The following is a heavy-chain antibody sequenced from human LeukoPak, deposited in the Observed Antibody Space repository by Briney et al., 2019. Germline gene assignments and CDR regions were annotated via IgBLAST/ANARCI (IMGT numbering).Heavy chain of an antibody. Sequence: PGGSLRLSCAASGFTFSRYSMNWVRQAPGKGLEWVSFISTFSNTIHYADFVKGRFTISRDNAKNSLYLQMNSLRVEDTAVYYCARDYDEYGGYWGQGTLVTVSS. CDR3: ARDYDEYGGY. CDR2: ISTFSNTI. CDR1: GFTFSRYS. D-gene: IGHD4-17*01. J-gene: IGHJ4*02. V-gene: IGHV3-48*01.